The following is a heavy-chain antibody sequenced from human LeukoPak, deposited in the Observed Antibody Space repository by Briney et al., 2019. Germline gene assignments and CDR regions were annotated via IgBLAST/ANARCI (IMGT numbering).Heavy chain of an antibody. CDR3: ARYRTGAYYFDF. D-gene: IGHD3-16*01. Sequence: SETLSLTCTVSGGSISSGDYYWSWIRQPPGKGLEWIGYIYYSGSTYYNPSLKSRVAISVDTSKNQFSLKLSSVTAADTAVYYCARYRTGAYYFDFWGQGTLVTVSS. CDR1: GGSISSGDYY. J-gene: IGHJ4*02. V-gene: IGHV4-30-4*08. CDR2: IYYSGST.